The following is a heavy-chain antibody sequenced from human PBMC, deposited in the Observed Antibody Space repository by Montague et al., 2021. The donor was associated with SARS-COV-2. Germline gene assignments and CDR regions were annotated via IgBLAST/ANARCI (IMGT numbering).Heavy chain of an antibody. CDR1: GVSVSSGTYY. CDR2: ISYTGYT. D-gene: IGHD4-23*01. Sequence: SETLSLTCSVSGVSVSSGTYYWSRIRQPPGKGPESIGFISYTGYTSHNLSLKSRVTISLDKSKNQLSLKLTTSAAADTAVYYCARGRNDYGGIVHDYWGQGTLVTVSS. CDR3: ARGRNDYGGIVHDY. J-gene: IGHJ4*02. V-gene: IGHV4-61*01.